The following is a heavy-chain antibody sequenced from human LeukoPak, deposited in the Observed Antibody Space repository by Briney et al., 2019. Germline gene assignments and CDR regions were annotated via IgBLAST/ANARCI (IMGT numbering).Heavy chain of an antibody. D-gene: IGHD5-18*01. CDR2: IYYSGST. CDR1: GGSISSYY. Sequence: PSETLPLTCTVPGGSISSYYWSWIRQPPGKGLEWIGYIYYSGSTNYNPSLKSRVTISVDTSKNQFSLKLSSVTAADTAVYYCARGKQLWLPWTFDYWGQGTLVTVSS. J-gene: IGHJ4*02. CDR3: ARGKQLWLPWTFDY. V-gene: IGHV4-59*01.